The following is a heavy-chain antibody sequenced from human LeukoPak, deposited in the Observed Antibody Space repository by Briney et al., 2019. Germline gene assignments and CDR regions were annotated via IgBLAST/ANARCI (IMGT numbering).Heavy chain of an antibody. D-gene: IGHD6-19*01. CDR2: ISGSGGST. Sequence: PAGTLRLSCAASGFNLRSYAMSWVCQAPGKGLEWVSAISGSGGSTYYADSVKGRFTISRDNSKNTLYLQMNSLRAEDTAVYYCAKGSSGWQMDFDYWGQGTLVTVSS. J-gene: IGHJ4*02. CDR1: GFNLRSYA. CDR3: AKGSSGWQMDFDY. V-gene: IGHV3-23*01.